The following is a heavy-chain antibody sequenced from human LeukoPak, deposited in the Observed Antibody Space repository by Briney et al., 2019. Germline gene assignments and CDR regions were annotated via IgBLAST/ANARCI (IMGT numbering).Heavy chain of an antibody. Sequence: SETLSLTCAVYGGSFSGYYWSWIRQPPGKGLEWIGEINHSGSTNYNPSLKSRVTISVDTSKNHFSLRLSSVTAADTAVYYCTRGRDSRGHQFKGFDCWGQGTLVTVSS. J-gene: IGHJ4*02. CDR2: INHSGST. CDR1: GGSFSGYY. D-gene: IGHD3-22*01. CDR3: TRGRDSRGHQFKGFDC. V-gene: IGHV4-34*01.